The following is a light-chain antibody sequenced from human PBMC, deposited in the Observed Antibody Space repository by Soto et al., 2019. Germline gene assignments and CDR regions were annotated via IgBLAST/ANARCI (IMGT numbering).Light chain of an antibody. V-gene: IGKV1-39*01. CDR2: AAS. CDR3: QQSYTTPWT. J-gene: IGKJ1*01. CDR1: QSISTY. Sequence: DLQMTQSPSSLSASVGDRVTITCRASQSISTYLNWYQQKPGKAPKLLIYAASSLQGGVPSRFSGSGSGTDFTLTISCLQPEDFATYYCQQSYTTPWTFGQGTTVEIK.